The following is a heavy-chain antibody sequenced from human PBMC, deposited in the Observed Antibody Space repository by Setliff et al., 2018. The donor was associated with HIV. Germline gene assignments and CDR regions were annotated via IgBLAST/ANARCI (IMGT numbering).Heavy chain of an antibody. CDR2: IYTTGST. CDR1: GGSISGYY. Sequence: PSETLSLTCTVSGGSISGYYWSWIRRPAGKGLEWIGRIYTTGSTNYNPSLKSRVTISVDTSRNECSLKLTSVTAADTAVYYCAREVRWGLPQGFDHWGQGSQVTVSS. V-gene: IGHV4-4*07. CDR3: AREVRWGLPQGFDH. J-gene: IGHJ4*02. D-gene: IGHD3-16*01.